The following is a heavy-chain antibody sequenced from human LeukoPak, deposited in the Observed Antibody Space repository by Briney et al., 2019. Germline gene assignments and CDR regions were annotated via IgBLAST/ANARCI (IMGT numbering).Heavy chain of an antibody. D-gene: IGHD6-19*01. Sequence: SETLSLTCTVSGGSMSPYHWGWIRQPPGKGLEWTGYIYYSGNTNYNPSLKSRVTISVDTSKNQFSLKLSSVTAADTAIYYCARAVSGRFDYWGQGTPVTVSS. CDR3: ARAVSGRFDY. V-gene: IGHV4-59*12. J-gene: IGHJ4*02. CDR2: IYYSGNT. CDR1: GGSMSPYH.